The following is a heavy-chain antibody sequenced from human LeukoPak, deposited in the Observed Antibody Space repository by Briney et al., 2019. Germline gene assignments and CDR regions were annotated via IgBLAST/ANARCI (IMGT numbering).Heavy chain of an antibody. CDR2: IGTYNGSP. CDR1: GYTFTNYA. D-gene: IGHD3-16*01. V-gene: IGHV1-18*01. Sequence: ASVKVSCKASGYTFTNYAISWVRQAPGQGLEWMGWIGTYNGSPDYAQSLQGRVTMTTDTSTSTAYMELRSLKSEDTAVYYRAGEDPGGAFDVWGRGTMVTVSS. CDR3: AGEDPGGAFDV. J-gene: IGHJ3*01.